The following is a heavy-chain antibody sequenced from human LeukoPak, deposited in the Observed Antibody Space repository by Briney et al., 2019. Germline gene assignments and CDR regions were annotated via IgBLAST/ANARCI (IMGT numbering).Heavy chain of an antibody. CDR2: VDPNTGDT. CDR3: ARGGRGSSPYFDY. J-gene: IGHJ4*02. CDR1: GYTFTGYY. D-gene: IGHD6-6*01. Sequence: ASVKVSCKASGYTFTGYYMHWVRQAPGQGLEWMGSVDPNTGDTNYPQNFQGRVTMTRDTSISTAYMELSSLRYDDTAVYYCARGGRGSSPYFDYWGQGTLVTVSS. V-gene: IGHV1-2*02.